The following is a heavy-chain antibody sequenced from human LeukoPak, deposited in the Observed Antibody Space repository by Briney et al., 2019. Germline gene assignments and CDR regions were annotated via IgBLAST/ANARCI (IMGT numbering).Heavy chain of an antibody. CDR3: AREWGIAAGTDY. D-gene: IGHD6-13*01. Sequence: PGGSLRLSCAASGFTFSSYSMNWVRQAPVKGLEWVSSISSSSSYIYYADSVKGRFTISRDNAKNSLYLQMNSLRAEDTAVYYCAREWGIAAGTDYWGQGTLVTVSS. CDR2: ISSSSSYI. CDR1: GFTFSSYS. V-gene: IGHV3-21*01. J-gene: IGHJ4*02.